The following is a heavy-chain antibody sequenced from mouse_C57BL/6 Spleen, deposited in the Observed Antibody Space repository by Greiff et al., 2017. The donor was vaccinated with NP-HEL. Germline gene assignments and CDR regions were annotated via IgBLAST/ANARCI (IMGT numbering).Heavy chain of an antibody. CDR3: ARRGYYSNFYYFDY. V-gene: IGHV1-66*01. D-gene: IGHD2-5*01. Sequence: VQRVESGPELVKPGASVKISCKASGYSFTSYYIHWVKQRPGQGLEWIGWIYPGSGNTKYNEKFKGKATLTADTSSSTAYMQLSSLTSEDSAVYYCARRGYYSNFYYFDYWGQGTTLTVSS. J-gene: IGHJ2*01. CDR1: GYSFTSYY. CDR2: IYPGSGNT.